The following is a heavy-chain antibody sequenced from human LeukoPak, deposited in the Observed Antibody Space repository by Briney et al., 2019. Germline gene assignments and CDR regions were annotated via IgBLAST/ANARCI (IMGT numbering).Heavy chain of an antibody. J-gene: IGHJ4*02. V-gene: IGHV3-7*01. Sequence: GCSRTLSCAASGFTLRRYWMSWVRQAPGKGLEGVANIKQDGSEKYYVDSVKGRFTISRDNAKNSLYLQMNRLRAEDTAVYYCAREAEGRFLERSIEQAGGGQGTLVTVSS. CDR1: GFTLRRYW. CDR3: AREAEGRFLERSIEQAG. D-gene: IGHD3-3*01. CDR2: IKQDGSEK.